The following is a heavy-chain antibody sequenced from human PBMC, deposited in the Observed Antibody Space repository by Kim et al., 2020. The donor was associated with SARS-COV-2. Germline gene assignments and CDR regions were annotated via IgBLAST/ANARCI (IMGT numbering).Heavy chain of an antibody. CDR2: GIT. V-gene: IGHV4-59*01. Sequence: GITNSTPPLKSRVTISVDTSKNQFSLKLSSVTAADTAVYYCASFADAFDIWGQGTMVTVSS. J-gene: IGHJ3*02. CDR3: ASFADAFDI.